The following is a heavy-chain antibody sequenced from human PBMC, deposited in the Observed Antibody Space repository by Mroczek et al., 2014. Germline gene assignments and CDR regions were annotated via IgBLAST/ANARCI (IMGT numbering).Heavy chain of an antibody. Sequence: VQLGTGLGREVKKPGASVKVSCKASGYTFTSYDINWVRQATGQGLEWMGWMNPNSGNTGYAQKFQGRVTMTRNTSISTAYMELSSLRSEDTAVYYCARGHITMIVVVISDAFDIWGQGTMVTVSS. D-gene: IGHD3-22*01. CDR1: GYTFTSYD. J-gene: IGHJ3*02. CDR3: ARGHITMIVVVISDAFDI. CDR2: MNPNSGNT. V-gene: IGHV1-8*01.